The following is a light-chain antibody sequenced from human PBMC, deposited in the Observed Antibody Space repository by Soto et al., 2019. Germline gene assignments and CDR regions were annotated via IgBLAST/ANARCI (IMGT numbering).Light chain of an antibody. CDR1: QSVSSN. J-gene: IGKJ1*01. CDR3: HQYNNWPQT. Sequence: EIVRTQSPATLSVSPGDRATLSCRASQSVSSNLAWYQQKPGQAPRIIIYGASTRATGVPARFSGSGSGTEFTLTISGLQSEDFAVYYCHQYNNWPQTFGQGTKVDI. V-gene: IGKV3-15*01. CDR2: GAS.